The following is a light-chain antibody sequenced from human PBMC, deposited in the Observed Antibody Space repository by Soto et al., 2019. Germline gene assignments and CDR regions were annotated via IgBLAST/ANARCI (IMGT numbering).Light chain of an antibody. CDR1: QRISTC. Sequence: VPMNQSPSSLSASVRNTVTITCRASQRISTCLAWYQQKPGKVPKLLISDASTLDSGVPSRFRGSGFGTEFTLTIYSLQPDDFAPYYSQHYDRHSGTFGQGTKVDIK. J-gene: IGKJ1*01. CDR2: DAS. V-gene: IGKV1-5*01. CDR3: QHYDRHSGT.